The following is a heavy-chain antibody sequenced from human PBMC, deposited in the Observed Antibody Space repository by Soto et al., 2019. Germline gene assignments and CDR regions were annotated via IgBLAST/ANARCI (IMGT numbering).Heavy chain of an antibody. Sequence: GASVKVSCKASGYIFANYGITWVRQAPGQGLEWMGWISGYNGNTKYAQNLQGRVTMTSDTSTTTAYMELRNLRSDDSAVYYCARGHVDTAMTRWGQGTLVTVSS. J-gene: IGHJ4*02. CDR2: ISGYNGNT. V-gene: IGHV1-18*01. CDR1: GYIFANYG. D-gene: IGHD5-18*01. CDR3: ARGHVDTAMTR.